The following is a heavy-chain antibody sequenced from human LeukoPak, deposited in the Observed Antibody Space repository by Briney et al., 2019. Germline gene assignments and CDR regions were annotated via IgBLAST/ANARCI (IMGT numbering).Heavy chain of an antibody. V-gene: IGHV3-7*03. J-gene: IGHJ4*02. Sequence: GGSLRLSCEVSGFSFTSYWMNWVRQAPGKGLEWVANINQAGSDKYYVDSVKGRFTISRDNSKNTLYLQMNSLRAEDTAVYYCAKDGLLRWFGYWGQGTLVTVSS. CDR1: GFSFTSYW. CDR2: INQAGSDK. CDR3: AKDGLLRWFGY. D-gene: IGHD4-23*01.